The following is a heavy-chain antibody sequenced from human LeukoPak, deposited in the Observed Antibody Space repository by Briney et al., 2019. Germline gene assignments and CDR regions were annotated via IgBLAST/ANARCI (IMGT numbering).Heavy chain of an antibody. CDR1: RFTFSNAW. V-gene: IGHV3-15*01. CDR2: IKSKTDGGTT. Sequence: GGSLRLSCAASRFTFSNAWMSWVRQAPGKGLEWVGRIKSKTDGGTTDYAAPVKGRFTISRDDSKNTLYLQMNSLKTEDTAVYYCTADQWFGEDAHWGQGTLVTVSS. D-gene: IGHD3-10*01. J-gene: IGHJ4*02. CDR3: TADQWFGEDAH.